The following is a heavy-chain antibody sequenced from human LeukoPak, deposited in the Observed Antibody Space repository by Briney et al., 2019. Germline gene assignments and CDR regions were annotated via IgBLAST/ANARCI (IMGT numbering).Heavy chain of an antibody. Sequence: GGSLRLSCAASGFTFSSYWMGWVRQAPGKGPEWVAHIKEDGSEKYYVDSVKGRFTMFRDNAKNSLYLQMNGLRAEDTALYYCARDPGYCSGRACYSVFDYWGQGTLVTVAS. J-gene: IGHJ4*02. CDR3: ARDPGYCSGRACYSVFDY. CDR1: GFTFSSYW. V-gene: IGHV3-7*01. D-gene: IGHD2-15*01. CDR2: IKEDGSEK.